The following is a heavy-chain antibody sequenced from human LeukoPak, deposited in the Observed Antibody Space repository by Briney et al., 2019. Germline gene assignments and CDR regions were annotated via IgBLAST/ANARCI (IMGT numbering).Heavy chain of an antibody. CDR1: GGCISSYY. D-gene: IGHD4-17*01. V-gene: IGHV4-59*01. J-gene: IGHJ6*04. Sequence: SETLSLACTVSGGCISSYYWSWIRQPPGKGLEWIGYIYYSGSTNYNPSLKSRVTISVDTSKNQFSLKLSSVTAADTAVYYCARADYGDSYHVWGKGTTVTVSS. CDR2: IYYSGST. CDR3: ARADYGDSYHV.